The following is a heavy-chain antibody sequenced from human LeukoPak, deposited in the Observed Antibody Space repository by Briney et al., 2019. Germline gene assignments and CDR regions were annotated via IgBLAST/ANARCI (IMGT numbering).Heavy chain of an antibody. CDR1: GFTFSNYA. J-gene: IGHJ6*03. V-gene: IGHV3-48*02. CDR3: KGSSWYNYYYMDV. CDR2: ISSSSSTI. D-gene: IGHD6-13*01. Sequence: GGSLRVSCAASGFTFSNYAMNWVRQAPGKRLEWVSYISSSSSTIYYADSMKGRFTISRDNAKNSLYLQMNSLRDEDTAVYYCKGSSWYNYYYMDVWGKGTTVTVSS.